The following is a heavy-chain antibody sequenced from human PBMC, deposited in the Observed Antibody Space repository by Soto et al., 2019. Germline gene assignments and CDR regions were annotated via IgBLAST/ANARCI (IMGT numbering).Heavy chain of an antibody. D-gene: IGHD3-10*01. Sequence: SVKVSCKASGGTFSSYTISWVRQAPGQGLEWMGRIIPILGIANYAQKFQGRVTITADKSTSTAYMELSSLRSEDTAVYYCARGGLRFGESPGGYYYMDVWGKGTTVTVSS. CDR3: ARGGLRFGESPGGYYYMDV. CDR2: IIPILGIA. J-gene: IGHJ6*03. CDR1: GGTFSSYT. V-gene: IGHV1-69*02.